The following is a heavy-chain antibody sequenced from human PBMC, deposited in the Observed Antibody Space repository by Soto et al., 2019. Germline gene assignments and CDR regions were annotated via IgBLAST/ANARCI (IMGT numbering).Heavy chain of an antibody. CDR3: AREWLNYYGSGSYLY. CDR2: ISYDGSNK. Sequence: GGSLRLSCAASGFTFSSYAMHWVRQAPGKGLEWVAVISYDGSNKYYADSVKGRFTISRDNSKNTLYLQMNSLRAEDTAVYYCAREWLNYYGSGSYLYWGQGTLVTVSS. J-gene: IGHJ4*02. CDR1: GFTFSSYA. D-gene: IGHD3-10*01. V-gene: IGHV3-30-3*01.